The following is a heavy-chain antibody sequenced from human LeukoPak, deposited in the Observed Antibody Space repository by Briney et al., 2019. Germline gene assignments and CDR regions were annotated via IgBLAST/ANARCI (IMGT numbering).Heavy chain of an antibody. J-gene: IGHJ5*02. V-gene: IGHV4-31*03. CDR2: IYYSGST. Sequence: PSQTLSLTCTVSGGSISSGGYYWSWIRQHPGKGLEWIGYIYYSGSTYYNPSLESRVTISVDTSKNQFSLKLSSVTAADTAVYYCARDRGCSSTSCYTPTEGWFDPWGQGTLVTVSS. CDR1: GGSISSGGYY. CDR3: ARDRGCSSTSCYTPTEGWFDP. D-gene: IGHD2-2*02.